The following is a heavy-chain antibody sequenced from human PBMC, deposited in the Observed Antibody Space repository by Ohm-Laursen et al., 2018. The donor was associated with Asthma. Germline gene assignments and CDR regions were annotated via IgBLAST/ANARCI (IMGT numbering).Heavy chain of an antibody. J-gene: IGHJ4*02. Sequence: GASVKVSCKASGGTFSSYAISWVRQAPGQGLEWMGGIIPIFGIANYAQKFQGRVTITADKSTSTAYMELSSLRSEDTAVYYCASPAVAGLKSGAPSDGGDYWGQGTLVTVSS. CDR1: GGTFSSYA. V-gene: IGHV1-69*10. CDR2: IIPIFGIA. D-gene: IGHD6-19*01. CDR3: ASPAVAGLKSGAPSDGGDY.